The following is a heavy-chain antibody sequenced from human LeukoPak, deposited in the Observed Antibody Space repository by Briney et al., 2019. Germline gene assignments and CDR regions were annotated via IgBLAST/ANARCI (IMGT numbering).Heavy chain of an antibody. J-gene: IGHJ5*02. CDR1: GFNFSSFA. CDR3: AKPPHGSGWYTDNWFDP. CDR2: ITSRGSTDYT. V-gene: IGHV3-23*05. Sequence: GGSLRLSCVASGFNFSSFAMSWVRQAPGKGLEWVSAITSRGSTDYTYYADSVKGRFTISRDNSKNTLYLEMKSLRAEDTAVYYCAKPPHGSGWYTDNWFDPWGQGTRVTVSS. D-gene: IGHD6-19*01.